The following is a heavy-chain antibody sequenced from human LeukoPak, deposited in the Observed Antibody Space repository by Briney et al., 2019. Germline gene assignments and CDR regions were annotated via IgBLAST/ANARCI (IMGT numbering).Heavy chain of an antibody. CDR3: ARVAYGDYYFDY. Sequence: SETLSLTCSVSGGSISNYYWSWIRQPAEKGLEWIGRIYFTGSTNYNPSLKSRVTMAVDTSKNQFSLKLASVTAADTAIYYCARVAYGDYYFDYWGQGTLVTVSS. J-gene: IGHJ4*02. D-gene: IGHD4-17*01. CDR2: IYFTGST. V-gene: IGHV4-4*07. CDR1: GGSISNYY.